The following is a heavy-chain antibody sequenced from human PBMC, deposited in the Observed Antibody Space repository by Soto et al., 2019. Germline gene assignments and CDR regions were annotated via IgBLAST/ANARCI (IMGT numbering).Heavy chain of an antibody. CDR2: IIPILGIA. CDR1: GGTFSSYT. V-gene: IGHV1-69*02. J-gene: IGHJ6*03. CDR3: ARGAVAATTYYYYYYMAV. D-gene: IGHD2-15*01. Sequence: QVQLVQSGAEVKKPGSSVKVSCKASGGTFSSYTISWVRQAPGQGLEWMGRIIPILGIANYAQKFQGRVTITADKSTSTAYMELGSLRSEDTAVYYCARGAVAATTYYYYYYMAVWVKGTTVTVSS.